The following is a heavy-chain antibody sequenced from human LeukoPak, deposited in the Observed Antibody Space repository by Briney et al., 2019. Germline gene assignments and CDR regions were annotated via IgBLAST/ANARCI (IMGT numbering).Heavy chain of an antibody. Sequence: QPGGSLRLSCAASGFTFSSYWMHWVRQAPGKGLLWVSRISIDGTTTVYADSGKGRFTISRDNAKNTLYLQMNSLRAQDTAVYYCTRDRTTVTLFDSWGQGTLVTVSS. CDR3: TRDRTTVTLFDS. J-gene: IGHJ4*02. CDR2: ISIDGTTT. D-gene: IGHD4-17*01. V-gene: IGHV3-74*01. CDR1: GFTFSSYW.